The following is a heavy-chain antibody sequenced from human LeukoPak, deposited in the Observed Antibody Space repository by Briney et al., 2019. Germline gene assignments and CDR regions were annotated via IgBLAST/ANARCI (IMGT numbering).Heavy chain of an antibody. CDR1: GFTFSNYH. CDR3: ARDGYGDSGPLFDY. V-gene: IGHV3-23*01. D-gene: IGHD4-17*01. Sequence: PGGSLRLSCAASGFTFSNYHMNWVRRAPGQGLEWVSTIKINGAGTHYADSVRGRFTISRDDSKNTLYLQMDSLRAEDTAIYYCARDGYGDSGPLFDYWGQGALVTVSS. J-gene: IGHJ4*02. CDR2: IKINGAGT.